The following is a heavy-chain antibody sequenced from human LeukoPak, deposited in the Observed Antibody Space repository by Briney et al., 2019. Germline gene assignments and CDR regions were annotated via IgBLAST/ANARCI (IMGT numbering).Heavy chain of an antibody. V-gene: IGHV3-21*01. Sequence: PGGSLRLSCAAYGFTFSSYSMNWVRQAPGKGLEWVSSISSSSSYIYYADSVKGRFTISRDNAKNSLYLQMNSLRAEDTAVYYCAREKGHPVAATVGAFDIWGQGTMVTVSS. CDR2: ISSSSSYI. CDR3: AREKGHPVAATVGAFDI. CDR1: GFTFSSYS. D-gene: IGHD6-19*01. J-gene: IGHJ3*02.